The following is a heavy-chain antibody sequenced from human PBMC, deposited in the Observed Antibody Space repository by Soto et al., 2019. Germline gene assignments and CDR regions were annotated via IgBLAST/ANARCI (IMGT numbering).Heavy chain of an antibody. Sequence: QVQLVQSGAEVRNPGASVKVSCKASGYTFTSYDINWVRQATGQGLEWMGWMNPNSGNTGYAHKFQGRVTMTRNTSISTAYMELSSLTSEDTAVYYCARGRHVVGATSAGYWGQGTLVTVSS. CDR3: ARGRHVVGATSAGY. V-gene: IGHV1-8*01. J-gene: IGHJ4*02. D-gene: IGHD1-26*01. CDR1: GYTFTSYD. CDR2: MNPNSGNT.